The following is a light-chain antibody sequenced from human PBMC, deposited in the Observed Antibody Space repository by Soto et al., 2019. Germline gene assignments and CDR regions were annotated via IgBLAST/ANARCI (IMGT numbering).Light chain of an antibody. J-gene: IGKJ2*01. CDR3: QQYNHGPSYT. Sequence: EVVMTQSPATLSVSPGERATLSCRASQSISSNLAWYQQKAGQAPRLLMYGASTRATGVPARFSGSGSGTEFTLTISSMQSADFAIYYCQQYNHGPSYTFGQGTKLEIK. CDR2: GAS. V-gene: IGKV3-15*01. CDR1: QSISSN.